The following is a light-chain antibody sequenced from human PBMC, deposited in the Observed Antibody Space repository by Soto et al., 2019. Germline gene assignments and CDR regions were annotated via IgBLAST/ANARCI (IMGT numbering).Light chain of an antibody. V-gene: IGKV3-15*01. CDR2: GAS. J-gene: IGKJ1*01. CDR3: QQYNNWPRT. CDR1: QSVSSN. Sequence: EIVMPQSPATLSVSAGERSRVSCRASQSVSSNLAWYQQKPGQAPRLLIYGASTRATGIPARFSGSGSGTEFTLTISSLQSEDFAVYYCQQYNNWPRTCGQGTKV.